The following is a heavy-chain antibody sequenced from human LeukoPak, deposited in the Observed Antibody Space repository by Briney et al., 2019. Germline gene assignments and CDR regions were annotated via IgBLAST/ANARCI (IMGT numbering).Heavy chain of an antibody. CDR2: ISSSSSYI. Sequence: GRSLRLSCAASGFTFSSYSMNWVRQAPGKGLEWVSSISSSSSYIYYADSVKGRFTISRDNAKNSLYLQMNSLRAEDTAVYYCAREVEWELLARDAFDIWGQGTMVTVSS. V-gene: IGHV3-21*01. CDR1: GFTFSSYS. D-gene: IGHD1-26*01. CDR3: AREVEWELLARDAFDI. J-gene: IGHJ3*02.